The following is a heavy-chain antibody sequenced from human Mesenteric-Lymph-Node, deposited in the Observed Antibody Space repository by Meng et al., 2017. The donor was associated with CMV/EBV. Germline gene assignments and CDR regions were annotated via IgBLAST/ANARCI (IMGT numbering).Heavy chain of an antibody. D-gene: IGHD3-3*01. CDR1: GFSFSNYG. CDR3: AKNHQPGLWSTYFDS. Sequence: GGSLRLSCVASGFSFSNYGMHWVRQALGKGLEWVAFIRYDGSANDYGDSVKGRFTISRDNSKKTLYLQVDGLRDEDTAVYYCAKNHQPGLWSTYFDSWGQGALVTVSS. CDR2: IRYDGSAN. V-gene: IGHV3-30*02. J-gene: IGHJ5*01.